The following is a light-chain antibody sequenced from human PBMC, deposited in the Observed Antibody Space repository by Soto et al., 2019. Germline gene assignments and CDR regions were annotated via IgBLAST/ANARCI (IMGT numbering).Light chain of an antibody. V-gene: IGLV2-11*01. CDR2: DVS. CDR3: WSFEGSYTFGV. CDR1: SSDVGDYNY. J-gene: IGLJ3*02. Sequence: QSALTQPRSVSRSPGQSVTISCTGTSSDVGDYNYVSWYQQYPGKAPKLVIYDVSKRPSGVPDRFSGSKSGNTASLTISGLQAEDEADYYCWSFEGSYTFGVFGGGTKLTVL.